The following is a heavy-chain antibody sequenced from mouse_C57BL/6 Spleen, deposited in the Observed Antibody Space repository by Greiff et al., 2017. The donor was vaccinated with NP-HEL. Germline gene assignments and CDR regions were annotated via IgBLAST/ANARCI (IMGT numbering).Heavy chain of an antibody. CDR1: GYTFTSYW. CDR3: ARYDDYGGDYFDD. J-gene: IGHJ2*01. Sequence: QVQLQQPGAELVKPGASVKLSCKASGYTFTSYWMHWVKQRPGQGLEWIGMIHPNSGSTNYNEKFKSKATLTVDKSSSTAYTQLSSLTSEDSAVYDCARYDDYGGDYFDDWGKGTTLTVSA. V-gene: IGHV1-64*01. D-gene: IGHD2-4*01. CDR2: IHPNSGST.